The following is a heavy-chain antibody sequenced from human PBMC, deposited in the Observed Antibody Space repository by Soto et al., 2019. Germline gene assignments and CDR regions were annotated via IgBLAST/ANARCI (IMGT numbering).Heavy chain of an antibody. Sequence: GASVKVSCKASGGTFSSYTISWVRQAPGQGLEWMGRIIPILGIANYAQKFQGRVTITADKSTSTAYMELSSLRSEDTATYYCARTAMTTVGGGYFDYWGQGTLVTVSS. V-gene: IGHV1-69*02. D-gene: IGHD4-17*01. CDR3: ARTAMTTVGGGYFDY. J-gene: IGHJ4*02. CDR2: IIPILGIA. CDR1: GGTFSSYT.